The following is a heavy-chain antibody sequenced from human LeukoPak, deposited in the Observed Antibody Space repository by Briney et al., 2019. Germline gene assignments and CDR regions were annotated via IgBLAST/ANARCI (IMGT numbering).Heavy chain of an antibody. J-gene: IGHJ3*02. Sequence: PGGSLRLSCAASGFTFSSYWMNWVRQAPGKGLEWVSSISSSSSYIYYADSVKGRFTISRDNAKNSLYLQMNSLRAEDTAVYYCAKAALDAFDIWGQGTMVTVSS. V-gene: IGHV3-21*01. CDR2: ISSSSSYI. CDR1: GFTFSSYW. CDR3: AKAALDAFDI.